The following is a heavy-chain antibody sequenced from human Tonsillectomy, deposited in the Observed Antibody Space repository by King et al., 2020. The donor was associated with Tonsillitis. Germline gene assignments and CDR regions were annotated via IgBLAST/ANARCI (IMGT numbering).Heavy chain of an antibody. Sequence: VQLVESGAEVKKFGASVKVSCKASGYTFTNYAISWVRQAPGQGLEWMGWIGAYNGNTNYAQKLQDRVTMTTDTSTSTAYMELRSLRSDDTAVYYCARWGHYTGYDFRVYYNGMDVWGQGTTVTVSS. V-gene: IGHV1-18*04. D-gene: IGHD5-12*01. J-gene: IGHJ6*02. CDR3: ARWGHYTGYDFRVYYNGMDV. CDR2: IGAYNGNT. CDR1: GYTFTNYA.